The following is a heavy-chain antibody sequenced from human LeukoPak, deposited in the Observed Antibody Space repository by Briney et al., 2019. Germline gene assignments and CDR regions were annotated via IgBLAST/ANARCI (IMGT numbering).Heavy chain of an antibody. Sequence: PSETLSLTCTVSGGYISTNSYYWGWVRQPPGNGLEWIGSMYYSGTTYYHPSLKSRVTISVDTSKNQFSLKLSSLTAADTAVYYCAVTATPGHYFDYWGQGSLVTVSS. CDR3: AVTATPGHYFDY. CDR2: MYYSGTT. J-gene: IGHJ4*02. D-gene: IGHD2-15*01. CDR1: GGYISTNSYY. V-gene: IGHV4-39*01.